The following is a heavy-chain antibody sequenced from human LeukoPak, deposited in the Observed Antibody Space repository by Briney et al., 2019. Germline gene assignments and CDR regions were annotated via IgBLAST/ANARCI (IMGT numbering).Heavy chain of an antibody. CDR1: GGSFSGYY. J-gene: IGHJ5*02. Sequence: PSETLSLTCAVYGGSFSGYYWSWIRQPPGKGLEWIGEINHSGSTNYNPSLKSRVTISVDTSKNQFSLELSSVTAADTAVYYCARQRLGYCSSTSCKNWFDPWGQGTLVTVSS. V-gene: IGHV4-34*01. CDR2: INHSGST. CDR3: ARQRLGYCSSTSCKNWFDP. D-gene: IGHD2-2*01.